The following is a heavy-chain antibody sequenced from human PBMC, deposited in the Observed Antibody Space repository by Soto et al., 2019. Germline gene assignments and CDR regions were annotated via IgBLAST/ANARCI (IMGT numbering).Heavy chain of an antibody. CDR3: ARERGGYGLFDS. D-gene: IGHD5-18*01. V-gene: IGHV4-30-2*01. J-gene: IGHJ4*02. CDR2: IYPSGMP. CDR1: GGSISSGGYY. Sequence: TSETPSLTCTVSGGSISSGGYYWSWIRQHPGKGLEWIGYIYPSGMPFYNPSLRSRVTISIDRSNDQFSLNLKSVTAADTAVYYCARERGGYGLFDSWGQGTLVTVSS.